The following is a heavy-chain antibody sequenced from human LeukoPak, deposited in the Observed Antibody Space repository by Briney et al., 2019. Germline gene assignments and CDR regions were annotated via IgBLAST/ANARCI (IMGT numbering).Heavy chain of an antibody. CDR2: ISGGSSSV. J-gene: IGHJ6*02. D-gene: IGHD3-22*01. CDR1: GFTFSSYS. V-gene: IGHV3-48*01. Sequence: GGSLRLSCAASGFTFSSYSMTWVRQAPGKGLEWVSHISGGSSSVYYADSVKGRFTISRDNAKNSLYLQMNSLRAEDTAVYYCAGSSITMIVVAVYGMDVWGQGTTVTVSS. CDR3: AGSSITMIVVAVYGMDV.